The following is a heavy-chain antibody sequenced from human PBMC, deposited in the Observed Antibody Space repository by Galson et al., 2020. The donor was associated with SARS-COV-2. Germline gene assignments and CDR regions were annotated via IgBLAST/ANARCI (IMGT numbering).Heavy chain of an antibody. CDR2: ISGSGGST. CDR1: GFTFSSYA. J-gene: IGHJ3*02. Sequence: GGSLRLSCAASGFTFSSYAMSWVRQAPGKGLEWVSAISGSGGSTYYADSVKGRFTISRDNSKNTLYLQMNSLRAEDTAVYYCAKDYDGSGSYSDPFDIWGQGTMVTVSS. CDR3: AKDYDGSGSYSDPFDI. V-gene: IGHV3-23*01. D-gene: IGHD3-10*01.